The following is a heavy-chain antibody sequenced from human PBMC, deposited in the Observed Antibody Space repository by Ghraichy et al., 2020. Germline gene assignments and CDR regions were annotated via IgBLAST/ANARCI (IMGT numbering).Heavy chain of an antibody. D-gene: IGHD3-10*01. CDR1: GGSFSGYY. CDR3: ARGRITPRGRGVPRTYFDY. CDR2: INHSGST. J-gene: IGHJ4*02. Sequence: SETLSLTCAVYGGSFSGYYWSWIRQPPGKGLEWIGEINHSGSTNYNPSLKSRVTISVDTSKNQFSLKLSSVTAADTAVYYCARGRITPRGRGVPRTYFDYWGQGTLVTVSS. V-gene: IGHV4-34*01.